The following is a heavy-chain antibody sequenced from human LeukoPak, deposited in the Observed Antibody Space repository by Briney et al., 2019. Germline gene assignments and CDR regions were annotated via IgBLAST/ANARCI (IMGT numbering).Heavy chain of an antibody. D-gene: IGHD6-13*01. CDR3: ARVPQQLPYYYYYMDV. CDR2: ISSSSYI. J-gene: IGHJ6*03. Sequence: GGSLRLSCAASGFTFSSYSMNWVRQAPGKGLEWVSSISSSSYIYYADSVKGRFTISRDNAKNSLYLQMNSLRAEDTAVYYCARVPQQLPYYYYYMDVWGKGTTVTVSS. CDR1: GFTFSSYS. V-gene: IGHV3-21*01.